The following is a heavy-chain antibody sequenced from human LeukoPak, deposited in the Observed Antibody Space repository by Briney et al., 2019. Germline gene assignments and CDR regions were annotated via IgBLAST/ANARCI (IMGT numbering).Heavy chain of an antibody. J-gene: IGHJ5*02. CDR2: IYYSGST. CDR3: ARDLDNWNGRFDP. D-gene: IGHD1-20*01. CDR1: GGSISSYY. V-gene: IGHV4-59*01. Sequence: SETLSLTCTVSGGSISSYYWSWIRQPPGKGLERIGYIYYSGSTNYNPSLKSRVTISVDTSKNQFSLKLSSVTAADTAVYYCARDLDNWNGRFDPWGQGTLVTVSS.